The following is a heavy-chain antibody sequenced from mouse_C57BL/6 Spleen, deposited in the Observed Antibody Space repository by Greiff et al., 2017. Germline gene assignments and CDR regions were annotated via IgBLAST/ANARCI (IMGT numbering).Heavy chain of an antibody. CDR3: ARRDCDYFGY. Sequence: EVHLVESGGGLVKPGGSLKLSCAASGFTFSSYAMSWVRQSPEKRLEWVATISDGGSYSYYPDNVSGRFPISRANAKNNLYLQMGHLKSEDTAMYYCARRDCDYFGYWGQGTTLTVAS. CDR1: GFTFSSYA. V-gene: IGHV5-4*03. CDR2: ISDGGSYS. J-gene: IGHJ2*01.